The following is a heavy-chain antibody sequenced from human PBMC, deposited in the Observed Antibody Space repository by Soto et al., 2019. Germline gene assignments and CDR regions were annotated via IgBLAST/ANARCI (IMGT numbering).Heavy chain of an antibody. Sequence: SETLSLTCSVSGGTINSGDYFWSWIRQPPGKGLEWIGSIFYTGSTYYSPSLKSRSSMSMDTSKHLFSLRLRSLTAADTAVYFCARVKATLYRHYYFDYWGQGTPVTVSS. CDR3: ARVKATLYRHYYFDY. D-gene: IGHD5-12*01. J-gene: IGHJ4*02. CDR1: GGTINSGDYF. V-gene: IGHV4-30-4*01. CDR2: IFYTGST.